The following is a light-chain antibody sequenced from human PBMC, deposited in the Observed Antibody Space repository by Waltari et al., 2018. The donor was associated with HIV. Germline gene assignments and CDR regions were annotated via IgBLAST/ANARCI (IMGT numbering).Light chain of an antibody. V-gene: IGLV3-1*01. CDR2: QDS. Sequence: SYELTQPPSVSVSPGQTASLTCSGDKLGDQYACWYQQKPGQSPVLVIYQDSKRPSGIPERFSGSNSGNTATLTISGTQAMDEADYYCQAWDSSTWVFGGGTKLTVL. CDR1: KLGDQY. J-gene: IGLJ3*02. CDR3: QAWDSSTWV.